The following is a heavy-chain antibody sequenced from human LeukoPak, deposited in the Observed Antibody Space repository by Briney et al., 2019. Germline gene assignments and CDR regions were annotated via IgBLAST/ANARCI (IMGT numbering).Heavy chain of an antibody. CDR1: GFTFSSYA. D-gene: IGHD2-21*02. CDR2: ISGSGGST. V-gene: IGHV3-23*01. CDR3: ARVVAVTSYYFDY. J-gene: IGHJ4*02. Sequence: GALRLSCAASGFTFSSYAMSWVRQAPGKGLEWVSAISGSGGSTNYADSVKGRFTISRDNAKSSLYLQMNSLRAEDTAVYYCARVVAVTSYYFDYWGQGTLVTVSS.